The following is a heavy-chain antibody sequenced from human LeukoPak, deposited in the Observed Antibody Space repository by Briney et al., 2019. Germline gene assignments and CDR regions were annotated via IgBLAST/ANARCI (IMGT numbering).Heavy chain of an antibody. CDR2: ICDSGRTI. D-gene: IGHD3-22*01. Sequence: GGSQRLPCAASGFTFSDYYMSWIRQAPGKGLEWVSYICDSGRTIYYADSVKGRFTISRDNAKNSVYLQMNNLRAEDTAVYYCARDRLGDYDHSGYYDKWGQGTLVTVSS. V-gene: IGHV3-11*01. J-gene: IGHJ4*02. CDR3: ARDRLGDYDHSGYYDK. CDR1: GFTFSDYY.